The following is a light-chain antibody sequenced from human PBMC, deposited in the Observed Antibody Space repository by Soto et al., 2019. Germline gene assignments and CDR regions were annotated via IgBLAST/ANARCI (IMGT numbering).Light chain of an antibody. Sequence: EIELTQSPGTLSLSPGERATLSCRASQSAGNTYLAWYQQKPGQDPRILIYGTSSRATGIPDRFSGSWSGTGFTLTSDRVEPEDFAVYYCQQYGSSRTFGQGTKVEVE. CDR3: QQYGSSRT. CDR2: GTS. J-gene: IGKJ1*01. CDR1: QSAGNTY. V-gene: IGKV3-20*01.